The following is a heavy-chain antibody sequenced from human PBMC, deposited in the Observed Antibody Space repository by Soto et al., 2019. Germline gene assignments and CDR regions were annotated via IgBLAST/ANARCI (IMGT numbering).Heavy chain of an antibody. V-gene: IGHV4-30-4*01. Sequence: SETLSLTCTVSGGSISSGDYYWSWIRQPPGKGLEWIGYIYYSGSTYYNPSHKSRVTISVDTSKNQFSLKLSSVTAADTAVYYCASNSYAYTSSDYPGPGTLVTVSS. CDR2: IYYSGST. J-gene: IGHJ4*02. CDR3: ASNSYAYTSSDY. CDR1: GGSISSGDYY. D-gene: IGHD5-18*01.